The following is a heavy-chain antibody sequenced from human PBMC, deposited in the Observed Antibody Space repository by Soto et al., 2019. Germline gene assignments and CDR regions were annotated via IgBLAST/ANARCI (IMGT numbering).Heavy chain of an antibody. CDR1: GFTFSSYA. CDR3: AKGQWLVFAYYYGMDV. D-gene: IGHD6-19*01. Sequence: EVQLLESGGGLVQPGGSLRLSCAASGFTFSSYAMSWVRQAPGKGLEWVSAISGSGGSTYYADSVKGRFTISRDNSMNTLYLQMNSLRAEDTAVYYCAKGQWLVFAYYYGMDVWGQGTTVTVSS. CDR2: ISGSGGST. J-gene: IGHJ6*02. V-gene: IGHV3-23*01.